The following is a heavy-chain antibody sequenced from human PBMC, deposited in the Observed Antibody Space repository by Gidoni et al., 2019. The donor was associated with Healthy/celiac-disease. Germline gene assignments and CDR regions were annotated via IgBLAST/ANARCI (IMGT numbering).Heavy chain of an antibody. CDR3: ARGRGRGVAVAVNPYEY. CDR1: GFTFSDYY. CDR2: ISSSSSYT. V-gene: IGHV3-11*06. Sequence: QVQLVESGGGLVKPGGSLRLSCAASGFTFSDYYMSWIRQAPGKGLEWVSYISSSSSYTNYADSVKGRFTISRDNAKNSLYLQMNSLRAEDTAVYYCARGRGRGVAVAVNPYEYWGQGTLVTVSS. J-gene: IGHJ4*02. D-gene: IGHD6-19*01.